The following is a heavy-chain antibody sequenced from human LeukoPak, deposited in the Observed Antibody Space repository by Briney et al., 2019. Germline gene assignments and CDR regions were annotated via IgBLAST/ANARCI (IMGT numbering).Heavy chain of an antibody. CDR1: GFTFSDYY. CDR3: ARDRGHTRYSSGCPDY. Sequence: GGSLGLFCAASGFTFSDYYMSWIRQAPGKGLEWVSYISSSSSYTSYADSVKGRFTISRDNAKNSLYLQMNSLRAEDTAVYYCARDRGHTRYSSGCPDYWGQGTLVTVSS. V-gene: IGHV3-11*06. D-gene: IGHD6-19*01. J-gene: IGHJ4*02. CDR2: ISSSSSYT.